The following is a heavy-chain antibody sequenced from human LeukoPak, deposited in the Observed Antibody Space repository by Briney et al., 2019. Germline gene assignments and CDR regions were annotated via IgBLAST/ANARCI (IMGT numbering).Heavy chain of an antibody. V-gene: IGHV4-30-2*01. Sequence: SQTLSLTCTVSGGSISSGGYYWSWIRQPPGKGLEWIGYIYHSGSTYYNPSLKSRVTISVDTSKNQFSPKLSSVTAADTAVYYCAREDYDFWSGYYVDYWGQGTLVTVSS. D-gene: IGHD3-3*01. CDR2: IYHSGST. CDR1: GGSISSGGYY. CDR3: AREDYDFWSGYYVDY. J-gene: IGHJ4*02.